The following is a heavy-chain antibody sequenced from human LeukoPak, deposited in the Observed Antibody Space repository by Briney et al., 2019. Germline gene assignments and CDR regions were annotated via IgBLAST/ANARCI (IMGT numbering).Heavy chain of an antibody. CDR3: ARGRSGSGTYRKYYWFDP. D-gene: IGHD1-26*01. V-gene: IGHV4-39*01. CDR2: IYYSGST. J-gene: IGHJ5*02. CDR1: GGSISSSSYF. Sequence: SETLSLTCTVSGGSISSSSYFWAWIRQPPGKGLEWIGSIYYSGSTYYNPSLNSRVTISVDTSKNQFSLKLSSVTAADTAVYYCARGRSGSGTYRKYYWFDPWGQGTLVTVSS.